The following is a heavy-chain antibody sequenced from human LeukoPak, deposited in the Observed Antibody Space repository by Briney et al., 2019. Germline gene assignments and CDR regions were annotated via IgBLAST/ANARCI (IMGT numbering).Heavy chain of an antibody. D-gene: IGHD2-15*01. CDR1: GFTFSSYA. Sequence: GGSLRLSCAASGFTFSSYAMSWVRQAPGKGLEWVAFIRYDGSNKYYADSVKGRFTISRDNSKNTLYLQMNSLRAEDTAVYYCAKGWGYCSGGSCYPSWVYWGQGTLVTVSS. V-gene: IGHV3-30*02. CDR3: AKGWGYCSGGSCYPSWVY. J-gene: IGHJ4*02. CDR2: IRYDGSNK.